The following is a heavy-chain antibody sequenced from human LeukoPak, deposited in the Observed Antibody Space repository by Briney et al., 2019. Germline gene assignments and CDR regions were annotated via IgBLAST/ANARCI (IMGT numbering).Heavy chain of an antibody. CDR1: GSTFSSYS. CDR2: ISSSSSYI. J-gene: IGHJ4*02. CDR3: AREGSGTYYFDY. V-gene: IGHV3-21*01. Sequence: GGSLRLSCAASGSTFSSYSMNWVRQAPGKGLEWVSSISSSSSYIYYADSVKGRFTISRDNAKNSLYLQMNSLRAEDTAVYYCAREGSGTYYFDYWGQGTLVTVSS. D-gene: IGHD3-10*01.